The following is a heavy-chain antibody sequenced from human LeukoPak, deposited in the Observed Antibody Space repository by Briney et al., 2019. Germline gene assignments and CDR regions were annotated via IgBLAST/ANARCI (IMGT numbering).Heavy chain of an antibody. V-gene: IGHV4-39*01. D-gene: IGHD5-12*01. J-gene: IGHJ4*02. Sequence: SETLSLTCTVSGGSISSSSYYWGWIRQPPGKGLEWIGSIYYSGSTYYNPSLKSRVTISVDTSKNQFSLKLSSVTAADTAVYYCARLHLDIVATIFDYWGQGTLVTVSS. CDR3: ARLHLDIVATIFDY. CDR1: GGSISSSSYY. CDR2: IYYSGST.